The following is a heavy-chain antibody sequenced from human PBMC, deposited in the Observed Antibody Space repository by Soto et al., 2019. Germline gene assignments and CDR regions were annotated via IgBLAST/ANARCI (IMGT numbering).Heavy chain of an antibody. V-gene: IGHV4-59*08. CDR3: ATSSRLGWFDP. D-gene: IGHD3-16*01. CDR2: IYYSGST. Sequence: QVQLQESGPGLVKPSETLSLTCTVSGGSISSYYCSWIRQPPGKGLEWIGYIYYSGSTNYHPSLKMRVPICVDTSKTPFPPKRMYVPAPEPAVYHCATSSRLGWFDPLGQGTLVTVSS. J-gene: IGHJ5*02. CDR1: GGSISSYY.